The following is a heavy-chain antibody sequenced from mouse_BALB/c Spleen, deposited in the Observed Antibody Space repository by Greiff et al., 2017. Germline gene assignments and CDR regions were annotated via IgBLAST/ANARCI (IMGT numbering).Heavy chain of an antibody. CDR3: ARTYYGNYVGY. CDR1: GFTFSSYA. V-gene: IGHV5-6-5*01. Sequence: DVKLVESGGGLVKPGGSLKLSCAASGFTFSSYAMSWVRQTPEKRLEWVASISSGGSTYYPDSVKGRFTISRDNARNILYLQMSSLRSEDTAMYYCARTYYGNYVGYWGQGTTLTVSS. J-gene: IGHJ2*01. D-gene: IGHD2-10*01. CDR2: ISSGGST.